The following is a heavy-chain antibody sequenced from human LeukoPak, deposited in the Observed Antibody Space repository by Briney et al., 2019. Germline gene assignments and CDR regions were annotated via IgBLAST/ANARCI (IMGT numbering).Heavy chain of an antibody. V-gene: IGHV4-59*08. CDR2: IHSSGST. J-gene: IGHJ4*02. CDR1: GGTVSSYY. Sequence: SETLSLTCTVSGGTVSSYYWNWIRQPPGKGLEWIGYIHSSGSTKYNPSLKSRVTISVDTSKNQFSLKLSSVTAADTAVYYCARWYSSGWAFDYWGQGTLVTVSS. D-gene: IGHD6-19*01. CDR3: ARWYSSGWAFDY.